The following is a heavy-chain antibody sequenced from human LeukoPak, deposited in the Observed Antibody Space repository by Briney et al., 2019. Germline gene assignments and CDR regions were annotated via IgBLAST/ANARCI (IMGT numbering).Heavy chain of an antibody. CDR1: GYTFSSYG. CDR2: IRYDGSNK. Sequence: HHGGSLRLSCAASGYTFSSYGMHWVRQAPGKGLKWVAFIRYDGSNKYYADSVKGRFTISRDNSKNTLYLQMNSLRAEDTAVYYCAKEIHNWNDMAGWFDPWGQGTLVTVSS. J-gene: IGHJ5*02. V-gene: IGHV3-30*02. CDR3: AKEIHNWNDMAGWFDP. D-gene: IGHD1-20*01.